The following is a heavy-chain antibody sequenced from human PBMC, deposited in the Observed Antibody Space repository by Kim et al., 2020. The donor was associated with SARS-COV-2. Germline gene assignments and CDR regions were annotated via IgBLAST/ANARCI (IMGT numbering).Heavy chain of an antibody. CDR1: GFTFSSYA. J-gene: IGHJ6*02. V-gene: IGHV3-30*04. CDR3: ASASGHYYYGMDV. Sequence: GGSLRLSCAASGFTFSSYAMHWVRQAPGKGLEWVAVISYDGSNKYYADSVKGRFTISRDNSKNTLYLQMNSLRAEDTAVYYCASASGHYYYGMDVWGQGT. CDR2: ISYDGSNK. D-gene: IGHD3-3*01.